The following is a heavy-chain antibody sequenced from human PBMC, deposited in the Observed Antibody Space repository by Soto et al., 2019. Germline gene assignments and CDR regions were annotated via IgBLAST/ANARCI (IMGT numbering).Heavy chain of an antibody. Sequence: SETLSLTCTVSGGSISSSSYYWGWIRQPPGKGLEWIGSIYYSGSTYYNPSLKSRVTISVDTSKNQFSLKLSSVTAADTAVYYCARQRLVGIQHWGQGTLVTVSS. V-gene: IGHV4-39*01. D-gene: IGHD6-19*01. CDR2: IYYSGST. J-gene: IGHJ1*01. CDR1: GGSISSSSYY. CDR3: ARQRLVGIQH.